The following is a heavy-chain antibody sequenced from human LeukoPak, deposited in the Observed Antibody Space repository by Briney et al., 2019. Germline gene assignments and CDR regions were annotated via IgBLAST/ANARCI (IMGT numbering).Heavy chain of an antibody. Sequence: EASVKVSCKASGGTFSSCAISWVRQAPGQGLEWMGGIIPIFGTANYAQKFQGRVTITADESTSTAYMELSSLRSEDTAVYYCARGNGGSYDWFDPWGQGTLVTVSS. J-gene: IGHJ5*02. CDR2: IIPIFGTA. CDR1: GGTFSSCA. CDR3: ARGNGGSYDWFDP. D-gene: IGHD1-26*01. V-gene: IGHV1-69*13.